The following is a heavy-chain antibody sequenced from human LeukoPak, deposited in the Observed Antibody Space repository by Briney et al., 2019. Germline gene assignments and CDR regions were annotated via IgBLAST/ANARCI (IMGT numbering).Heavy chain of an antibody. CDR2: ISGSGGST. CDR3: AKITAAGNFYYFDY. V-gene: IGHV3-23*01. J-gene: IGHJ4*02. CDR1: GFTFSSFA. D-gene: IGHD6-13*01. Sequence: GGSLRPPFAAPGFTFSSFAMSWGPQAPGKGRGGGSAISGSGGSTYYADSVKGRFTISRDNSKNTLYLQMNSLRAEDTAVYYCAKITAAGNFYYFDYWGQGTLVTVSS.